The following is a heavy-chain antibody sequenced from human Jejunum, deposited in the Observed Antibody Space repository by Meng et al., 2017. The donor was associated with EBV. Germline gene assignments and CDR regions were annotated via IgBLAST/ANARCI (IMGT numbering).Heavy chain of an antibody. J-gene: IGHJ4*02. D-gene: IGHD3-22*01. CDR3: AKDFYYDTRALFGH. CDR2: ISGSGSNT. CDR1: GFTFSSYA. V-gene: IGHV3-23*01. Sequence: EGQFLESGGGLVQPGGSLRLSCIANGFTFSSYAMRWVRQAPGKGLEWVSGISGSGSNTYYADSVKGRFSISRDNSKNTLSLQLSSLRADDTAVYYCAKDFYYDTRALFGHWGQGTLVTVSS.